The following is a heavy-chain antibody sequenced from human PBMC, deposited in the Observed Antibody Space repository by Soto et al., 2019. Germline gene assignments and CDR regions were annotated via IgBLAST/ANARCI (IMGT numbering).Heavy chain of an antibody. J-gene: IGHJ5*02. Sequence: QLQLQESGPGLVKPSETLSLTCTVSGGSISSSSYYWGWIRQPPGKGLEWIGSIYYSGSTYYNPSLKSRVTISVDTSKNQFSLKLSSVTAADTAVYYCARHPGTILNSGGWFDPWGQGTLVTVSS. CDR1: GGSISSSSYY. D-gene: IGHD3-9*01. CDR2: IYYSGST. CDR3: ARHPGTILNSGGWFDP. V-gene: IGHV4-39*01.